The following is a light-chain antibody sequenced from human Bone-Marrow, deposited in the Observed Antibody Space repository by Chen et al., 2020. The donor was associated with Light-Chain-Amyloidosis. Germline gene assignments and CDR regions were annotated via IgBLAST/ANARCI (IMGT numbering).Light chain of an antibody. Sequence: SYVLTPPSSVSVAPGQTATIACGGNTIGSTRVHWYQQTPGQAPLLVVYDDSDRPSGIPERLSGSNSGNTATLTISRVEAGDEADYYCQVWDRSSDRPVFGGGTKLTVL. V-gene: IGLV3-21*02. CDR1: TIGSTR. CDR2: DDS. J-gene: IGLJ3*02. CDR3: QVWDRSSDRPV.